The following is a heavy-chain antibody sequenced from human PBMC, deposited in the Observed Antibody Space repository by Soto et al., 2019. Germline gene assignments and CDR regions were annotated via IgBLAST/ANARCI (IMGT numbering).Heavy chain of an antibody. D-gene: IGHD1-7*01. J-gene: IGHJ3*01. CDR1: GYTFTNYG. Sequence: VQLVQYGTEVKTPGASVKVSCHASGYTFTNYGINWVRQAPGQGLEWMAWISAYNGKTHHAQFVQDRVTMTTDTSTRTDYMELTSLRSDDTAVYYCSRGVWNYGPGAFDLWGQGTMVTVSS. CDR3: SRGVWNYGPGAFDL. CDR2: ISAYNGKT. V-gene: IGHV1-18*04.